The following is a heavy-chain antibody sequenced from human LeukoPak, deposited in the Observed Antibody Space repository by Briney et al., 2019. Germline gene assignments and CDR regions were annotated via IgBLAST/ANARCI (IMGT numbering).Heavy chain of an antibody. J-gene: IGHJ4*02. Sequence: GGSLRLSCAASGFTFSSYGMHWVRQAPGKGLEWVAVIWYDGSNKYYADSVKGRFTISRDNSKNTLYLQMNGLGAEDTAVYYCARGLKYFDYWGQGTLVTVSS. CDR1: GFTFSSYG. CDR2: IWYDGSNK. D-gene: IGHD2-21*01. V-gene: IGHV3-33*01. CDR3: ARGLKYFDY.